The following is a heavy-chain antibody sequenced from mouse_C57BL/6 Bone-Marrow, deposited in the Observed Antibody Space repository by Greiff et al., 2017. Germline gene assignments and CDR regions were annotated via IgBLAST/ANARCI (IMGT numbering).Heavy chain of an antibody. J-gene: IGHJ3*01. D-gene: IGHD2-2*01. CDR3: ARWMVTTAY. V-gene: IGHV1-61*01. Sequence: VQLQQPGAELVRPGSSVKLSCKASGYTFTSYWMDWVKQRPGQGLEWIGNIYPSDSETHYNQKFKDKATLTVDKSSSTAYMQLSSLTSEDSAVYYCARWMVTTAYWGQGTLVTVSA. CDR1: GYTFTSYW. CDR2: IYPSDSET.